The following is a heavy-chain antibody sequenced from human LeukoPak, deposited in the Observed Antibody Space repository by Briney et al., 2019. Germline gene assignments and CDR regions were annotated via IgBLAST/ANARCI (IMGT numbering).Heavy chain of an antibody. D-gene: IGHD6-19*01. CDR2: IYYSGST. CDR3: ARSGAGIAVARPDY. Sequence: PSETLSLTCTVSGGSISSYYWSWIRQPPGKGLEWIGYIYYSGSTNYNPSLKSRVTISVDTSKNQFSLKLSSVTAADTAVYYCARSGAGIAVARPDYWGQGTLVTVSS. CDR1: GGSISSYY. V-gene: IGHV4-59*01. J-gene: IGHJ4*02.